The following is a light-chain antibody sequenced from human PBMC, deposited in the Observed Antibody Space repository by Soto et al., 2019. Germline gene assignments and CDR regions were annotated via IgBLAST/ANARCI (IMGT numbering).Light chain of an antibody. Sequence: QSVLTEPPSASGTPGTRVTISCSGGSSNIGTNAVNWYQQLPGTAPKLLIYNNNQRPSGVPDRFSGSKSGTSASLAISGLQSEVFYYYDCAAYDDCLHAYLFATRT. J-gene: IGLJ1*01. CDR1: SSNIGTNA. CDR3: AAYDDCLHAYL. CDR2: NNN. V-gene: IGLV1-44*01.